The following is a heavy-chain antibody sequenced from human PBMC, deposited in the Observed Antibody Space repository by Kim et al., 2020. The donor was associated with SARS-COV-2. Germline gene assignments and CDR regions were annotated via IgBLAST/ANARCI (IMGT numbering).Heavy chain of an antibody. D-gene: IGHD3-22*01. Sequence: GGSLRLSCAVSGFTFSSYGMHWVRQAPGKGLEWVAVIWYDGSNKYYADSVKGRFTISRDNSKNTLYLQMNSLRAEETAVYYCARDILYDSSGYYYVYSPEYFQHWGQGTLVTVSS. CDR1: GFTFSSYG. CDR3: ARDILYDSSGYYYVYSPEYFQH. J-gene: IGHJ1*01. V-gene: IGHV3-33*01. CDR2: IWYDGSNK.